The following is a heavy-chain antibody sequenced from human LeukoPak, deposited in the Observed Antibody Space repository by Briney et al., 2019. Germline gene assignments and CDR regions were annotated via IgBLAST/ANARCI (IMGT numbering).Heavy chain of an antibody. Sequence: VSGPTLVNPTQTLTLTCTCSGFSLNTSGMSVSWIRQPPGKALEWLARIDWDDDKFYSTSLKTSLTISKDTSKNQVVLTMPNMHPVDTATYYCARITPGTYFDYWGQGTLVTVSS. D-gene: IGHD1-1*01. CDR3: ARITPGTYFDY. CDR2: IDWDDDK. V-gene: IGHV2-70*17. CDR1: GFSLNTSGMS. J-gene: IGHJ4*02.